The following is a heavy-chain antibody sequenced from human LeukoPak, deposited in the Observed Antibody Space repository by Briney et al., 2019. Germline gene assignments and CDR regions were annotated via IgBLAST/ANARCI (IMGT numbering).Heavy chain of an antibody. CDR1: GFTFGDYA. CDR2: IRSKAYGGTT. CDR3: TRPKSSGWDQYYFDY. J-gene: IGHJ4*02. Sequence: GGSLRLSCTASGFTFGDYAMSWFRQAPGKGLEWVGFIRSKAYGGTTEYAASVKGRFTISRDDSKSIAYLQMNSLKTEDTAVYYCTRPKSSGWDQYYFDYWGQGTLVTVSS. V-gene: IGHV3-49*03. D-gene: IGHD6-19*01.